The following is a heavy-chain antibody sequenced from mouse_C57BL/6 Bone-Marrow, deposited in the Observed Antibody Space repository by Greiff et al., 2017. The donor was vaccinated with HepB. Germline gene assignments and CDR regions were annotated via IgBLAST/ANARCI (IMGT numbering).Heavy chain of an antibody. V-gene: IGHV1-55*01. J-gene: IGHJ2*01. CDR2: IYPGSGST. CDR1: GYTFTSYW. CDR3: ARNGYYVDY. Sequence: QVQLKQSGAELVKPGASVKMSCKASGYTFTSYWITWVKQRPGQGLEWIGDIYPGSGSTNYNEKFKSKATLTVDTSSSTAYMQLSSLTSEDSAVYCCARNGYYVDYWGQGTTLTVSS. D-gene: IGHD2-2*01.